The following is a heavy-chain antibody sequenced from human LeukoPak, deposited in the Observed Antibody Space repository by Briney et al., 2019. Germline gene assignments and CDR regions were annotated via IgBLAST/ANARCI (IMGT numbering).Heavy chain of an antibody. Sequence: GGSLRLSCAASGFTVSSNYMSWVRQAPGKGLEWVSVIYSGGSTYYADSVKGRFTISRDNSKNTLYLQMNSRRAEDTAVYYCARDSSGPYYYYYYGMDVWGQGTTVTVSS. CDR1: GFTVSSNY. D-gene: IGHD3-22*01. CDR3: ARDSSGPYYYYYYGMDV. CDR2: IYSGGST. J-gene: IGHJ6*02. V-gene: IGHV3-66*01.